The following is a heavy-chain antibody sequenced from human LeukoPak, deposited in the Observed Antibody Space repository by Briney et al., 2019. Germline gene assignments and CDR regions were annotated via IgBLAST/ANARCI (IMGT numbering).Heavy chain of an antibody. CDR3: ARDMDTAMVTPHC. D-gene: IGHD5-18*01. CDR1: GFTFSSYS. J-gene: IGHJ4*02. CDR2: ISSSSSTI. V-gene: IGHV3-48*01. Sequence: QAGGSLRLSCEASGFTFSSYSMNWVRQAPGKGLEWVSYISSSSSTIYYADSVKGRFTISRDNAKNSLYLQMNSLRAEDTAVYYCARDMDTAMVTPHCWGQGTLVTVSS.